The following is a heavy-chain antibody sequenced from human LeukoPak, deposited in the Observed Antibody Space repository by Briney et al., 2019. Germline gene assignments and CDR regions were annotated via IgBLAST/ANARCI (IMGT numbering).Heavy chain of an antibody. CDR2: IYYSGST. CDR3: ASLYYGDYYFDY. CDR1: GGSISSGDYY. J-gene: IGHJ4*02. V-gene: IGHV4-30-4*01. Sequence: SETLSLTCTVSGGSISSGDYYWSWIRQPPGKGLEWIGYIYYSGSTYYNPSLKSRVTISVGTSKNQFSLKLSSVTAADTAVYYCASLYYGDYYFDYWGQGTLVTVSS. D-gene: IGHD4-17*01.